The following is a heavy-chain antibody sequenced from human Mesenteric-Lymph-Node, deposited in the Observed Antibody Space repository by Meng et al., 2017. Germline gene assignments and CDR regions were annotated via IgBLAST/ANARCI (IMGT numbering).Heavy chain of an antibody. V-gene: IGHV3-30*01. J-gene: IGHJ5*02. D-gene: IGHD3-3*01. Sequence: LSLTCAASGFTFSSYAMHWVRQAPGKGLEWVAVISYDGSNKYYADSVKGRFTISRDNSKNTLYLQMNSLRAEDTAVYYCARDRSGYYRYNWFDPWGQGTLVTVSS. CDR2: ISYDGSNK. CDR1: GFTFSSYA. CDR3: ARDRSGYYRYNWFDP.